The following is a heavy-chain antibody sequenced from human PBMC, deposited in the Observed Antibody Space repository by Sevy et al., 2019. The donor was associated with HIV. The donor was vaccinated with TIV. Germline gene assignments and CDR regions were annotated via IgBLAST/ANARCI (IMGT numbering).Heavy chain of an antibody. Sequence: GGSLRLSCAASGFTVSTYAINWVRQAPGEGLEWVSAITGGGDSTYDADSVKGRFTISRDNFKNVVYLQMNSLRAEDTAVYYCAAGATSMVTDLDYWGQRTLVTVSS. CDR2: ITGGGDST. CDR1: GFTVSTYA. CDR3: AAGATSMVTDLDY. V-gene: IGHV3-23*01. D-gene: IGHD5-18*01. J-gene: IGHJ4*02.